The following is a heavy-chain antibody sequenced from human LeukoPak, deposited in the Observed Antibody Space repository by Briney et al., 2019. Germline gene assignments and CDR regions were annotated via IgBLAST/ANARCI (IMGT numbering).Heavy chain of an antibody. Sequence: SETLSLTCTVSGGSISSSSYYWSWIRQPPGKGLEWIGYIYYSGSANYSPSLKSRVTISADTSKNQFSLKLSSVTAADTAVYYCARGVGGYCSGGSCYSAPNWFDPWGQGTLVIVSS. D-gene: IGHD2-15*01. CDR2: IYYSGSA. CDR3: ARGVGGYCSGGSCYSAPNWFDP. CDR1: GGSISSSSYY. V-gene: IGHV4-61*05. J-gene: IGHJ5*02.